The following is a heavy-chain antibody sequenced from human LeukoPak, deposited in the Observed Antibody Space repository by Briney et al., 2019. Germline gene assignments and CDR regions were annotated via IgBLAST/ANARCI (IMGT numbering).Heavy chain of an antibody. CDR3: AGLSTSWEYYYMDV. V-gene: IGHV4-39*07. CDR1: GGSISSSSYY. D-gene: IGHD2-2*01. J-gene: IGHJ6*03. Sequence: PSETLSLTCTVSGGSISSSSYYWGWIRQPPGKGLEWIGSIYYSGSTYYNPSLKSRVTISVDTSKNQFSLRLSSVTTADTAVYYCAGLSTSWEYYYMDVWGKGTTVTISS. CDR2: IYYSGST.